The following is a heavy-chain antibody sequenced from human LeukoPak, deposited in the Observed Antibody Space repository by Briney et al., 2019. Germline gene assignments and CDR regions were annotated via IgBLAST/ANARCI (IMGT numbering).Heavy chain of an antibody. J-gene: IGHJ6*03. D-gene: IGHD1-7*01. CDR2: IYYDGSNK. V-gene: IGHV3-33*06. CDR1: GFIFSSYG. CDR3: AKDKEVELPPYYYYMDV. Sequence: GGSLRLSCVASGFIFSSYGMYWVRQAPGKGLEWVAAIYYDGSNKYYADSAKGRFTISRDNSRNTLYVQMNSLRAEDTAVYYCAKDKEVELPPYYYYMDVWGKGTTVTVSS.